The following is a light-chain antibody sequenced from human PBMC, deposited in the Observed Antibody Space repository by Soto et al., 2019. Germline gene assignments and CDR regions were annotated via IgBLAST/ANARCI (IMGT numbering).Light chain of an antibody. CDR3: MPRIEFPIT. J-gene: IGKJ5*01. CDR2: TLS. Sequence: DVAMTQAPLSLSVTPGEPASMSCRSSQSLLDSDDGNTYVDWYLQMPGQSPQLLSQTLSSRASGVTERFSSTGSRTDFTLKIRRVVAENVGVSYCMPRIEFPITFGQGTRLEV. V-gene: IGKV2-40*01. CDR1: QSLLDSDDGNTY.